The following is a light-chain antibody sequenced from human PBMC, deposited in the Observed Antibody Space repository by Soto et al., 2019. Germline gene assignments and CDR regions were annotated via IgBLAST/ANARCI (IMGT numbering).Light chain of an antibody. CDR2: GAS. J-gene: IGKJ4*01. Sequence: ETVMTESPATLSVSPGEGATLSCRASQSVSSNLVWYQHRPGQAPRLLIYGASTRATGIPARFSGSGSGTEFTLTISSLQSEDFALYYCQQYNDWPPLTFGGGTKVHIK. CDR3: QQYNDWPPLT. CDR1: QSVSSN. V-gene: IGKV3-15*01.